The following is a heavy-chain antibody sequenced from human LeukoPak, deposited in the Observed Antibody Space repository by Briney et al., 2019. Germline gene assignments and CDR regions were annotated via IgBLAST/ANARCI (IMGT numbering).Heavy chain of an antibody. D-gene: IGHD4-17*01. CDR1: GYTFTSYA. J-gene: IGHJ6*02. CDR2: INAGNGNT. V-gene: IGHV1-3*01. CDR3: ASLAVTTNYGMDV. Sequence: ASVKVSCKASGYTFTSYAMHWVRQAPGQRLEWMGWINAGNGNTKYSQKFQGRVTIIRDTSASTAYMELSSLRSEDTAVYYCASLAVTTNYGMDVWGQGTTVTVSS.